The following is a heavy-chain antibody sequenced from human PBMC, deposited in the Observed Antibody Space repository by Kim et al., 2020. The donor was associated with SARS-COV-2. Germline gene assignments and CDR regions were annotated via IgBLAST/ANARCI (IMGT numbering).Heavy chain of an antibody. Sequence: ASVKVSCKASGYTFTSYGISWVRHAPGQGPEWMGWISAYNGNTNYAQKLQGRLTITTHPSTSTAYMELRSLRSDDTAVYYCARTILGYCSCAICSPGAFDIWGQGTMVTVSS. CDR3: ARTILGYCSCAICSPGAFDI. V-gene: IGHV1-18*01. CDR1: GYTFTSYG. D-gene: IGHD2-15*01. CDR2: ISAYNGNT. J-gene: IGHJ3*02.